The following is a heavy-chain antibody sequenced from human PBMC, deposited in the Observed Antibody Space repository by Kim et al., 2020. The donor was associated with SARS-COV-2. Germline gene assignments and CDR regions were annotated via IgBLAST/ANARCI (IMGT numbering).Heavy chain of an antibody. Sequence: SETLSLTCSVSGDSVRSSYYFWGWIRQPPGKGLEYIGNVYYSGTISYNSSLKSRATILVDASENKLSLKLTSVTAADTALYFCASGPEQVVPRYVYLGQGVLVTVSS. CDR3: ASGPEQVVPRYVY. CDR2: VYYSGTI. J-gene: IGHJ4*02. D-gene: IGHD2-21*01. CDR1: GDSVRSSYYF. V-gene: IGHV4-39*01.